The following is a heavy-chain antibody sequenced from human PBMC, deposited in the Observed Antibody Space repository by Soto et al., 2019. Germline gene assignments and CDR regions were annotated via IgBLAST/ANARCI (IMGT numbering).Heavy chain of an antibody. D-gene: IGHD5-12*01. V-gene: IGHV4-31*03. J-gene: IGHJ3*02. Sequence: SETLSLTCTVSGGSVSSGAYYWTWIRQRPGKGLEWIGYIYYSGSTYYSPSLKSRLSISLDTSRNQFSLRLSSATAADTAMYYCARARLRAVYAFDIWGQGTMVTVSS. CDR2: IYYSGST. CDR3: ARARLRAVYAFDI. CDR1: GGSVSSGAYY.